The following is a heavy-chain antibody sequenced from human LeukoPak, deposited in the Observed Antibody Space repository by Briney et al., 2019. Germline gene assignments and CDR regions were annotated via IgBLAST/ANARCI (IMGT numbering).Heavy chain of an antibody. CDR3: AKTKKYSGYDSCDY. CDR2: IRYDGSNK. V-gene: IGHV3-30*02. D-gene: IGHD5-12*01. CDR1: GFTFSNYG. J-gene: IGHJ4*02. Sequence: GGSLRLSCAASGFTFSNYGTHWVRQAPGKGLEWVAFIRYDGSNKYYADSVKGRFTISRDNSKNTLYLQMNSLRAEDTAVYYCAKTKKYSGYDSCDYWGQGTLVTVSS.